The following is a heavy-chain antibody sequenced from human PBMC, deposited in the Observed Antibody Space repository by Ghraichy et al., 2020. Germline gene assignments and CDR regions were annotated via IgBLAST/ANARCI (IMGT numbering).Heavy chain of an antibody. Sequence: LSLTCAASGFTFDDYTMHWVHQAPGKGLEWVSLISWDGGSTYYADSVKGRFTISRDNSKNSLYLQMNSLRTEDTALYYCAKDLGYCSSTSCYYYYYGMDVWGQGTTVTVSS. D-gene: IGHD2-2*01. V-gene: IGHV3-43*01. J-gene: IGHJ6*02. CDR2: ISWDGGST. CDR3: AKDLGYCSSTSCYYYYYGMDV. CDR1: GFTFDDYT.